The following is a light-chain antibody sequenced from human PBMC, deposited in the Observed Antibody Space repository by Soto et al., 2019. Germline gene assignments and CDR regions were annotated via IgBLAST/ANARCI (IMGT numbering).Light chain of an antibody. CDR1: QGVSRY. Sequence: IQLTQSPSSLSASVGDSVTITCRASQGVSRYLSWYQQKPGRAPILLISAASTLQSGVPARFSGSGSGTDCTLSITSLQPEDFATYYCQQLNTYPVTFGGGTKVEIK. CDR3: QQLNTYPVT. J-gene: IGKJ4*01. V-gene: IGKV1-9*01. CDR2: AAS.